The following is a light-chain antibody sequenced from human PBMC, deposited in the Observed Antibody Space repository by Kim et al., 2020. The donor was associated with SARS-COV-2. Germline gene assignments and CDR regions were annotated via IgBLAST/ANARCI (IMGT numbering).Light chain of an antibody. J-gene: IGKJ1*01. CDR2: GAS. Sequence: VSRERRAPLSSRARRSVSSNLAWYQQKPGQAPRLLICGASSRATGIPARFSGSGSGTVFTLTISILQSEDFADYYWQQYNNWSKTFGQGTKVDIK. CDR1: RSVSSN. CDR3: QQYNNWSKT. V-gene: IGKV3D-15*03.